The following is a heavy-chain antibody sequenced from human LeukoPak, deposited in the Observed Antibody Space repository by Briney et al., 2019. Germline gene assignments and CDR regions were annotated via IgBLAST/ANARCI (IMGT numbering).Heavy chain of an antibody. CDR2: IYPGYSDT. J-gene: IGHJ5*02. Sequence: HGDSLKISCKGSGYSFTSYWIGWVRQMPGKGLEWRGIIYPGYSDTRYRPSFQGQVTISPDNSLSTPYLQWSGLKASDTAMYYCARPIAAAGTGWFDPWGQGTLVPVSS. V-gene: IGHV5-51*01. CDR3: ARPIAAAGTGWFDP. CDR1: GYSFTSYW. D-gene: IGHD6-13*01.